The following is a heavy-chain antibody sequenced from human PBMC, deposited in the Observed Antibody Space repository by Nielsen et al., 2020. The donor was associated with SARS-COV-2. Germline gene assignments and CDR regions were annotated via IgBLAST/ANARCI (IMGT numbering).Heavy chain of an antibody. CDR2: IWNDGSNK. Sequence: GESLKISCSASGFTFSSYGMDWVRQAPGKGLEWVAVIWNDGSNKQYADSVKGRFTISRDNFKNTLFLQMNSLRVEDTAVYFCARDGWDRSTDGMDVWGQGTTVTVSS. CDR1: GFTFSSYG. J-gene: IGHJ6*02. V-gene: IGHV3-33*01. D-gene: IGHD1-26*01. CDR3: ARDGWDRSTDGMDV.